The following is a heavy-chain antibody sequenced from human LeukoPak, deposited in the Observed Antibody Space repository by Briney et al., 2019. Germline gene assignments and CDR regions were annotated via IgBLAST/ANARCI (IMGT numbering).Heavy chain of an antibody. J-gene: IGHJ5*02. D-gene: IGHD3-10*01. V-gene: IGHV4-61*02. CDR1: GGSISSGSYY. CDR3: ARTGSGSGNNRFWFDP. Sequence: SETLSLTCTVSGGSISSGSYYWSWIRQPAGKGLEWIGRIYTSGSTNYNPSLKSRVTISVDTSKNQFSLKPSSVTAADTAVYYCARTGSGSGNNRFWFDPWGQGTLVTVSS. CDR2: IYTSGST.